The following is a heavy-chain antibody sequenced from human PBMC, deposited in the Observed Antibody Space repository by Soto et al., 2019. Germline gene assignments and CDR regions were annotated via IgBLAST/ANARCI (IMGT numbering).Heavy chain of an antibody. V-gene: IGHV3-30*18. CDR3: AKDTYGSGSYYLV. CDR2: ISYDGSNK. CDR1: GFTFSSYG. J-gene: IGHJ3*01. D-gene: IGHD3-10*01. Sequence: GSLRLSCAASGFTFSSYGMHWVRQAPGKGLEWVAVISYDGSNKYYADSVKGRFTISRDNSKDTLYLQMNSLRAEDTAVYYCAKDTYGSGSYYLVWGQGTMVTVSS.